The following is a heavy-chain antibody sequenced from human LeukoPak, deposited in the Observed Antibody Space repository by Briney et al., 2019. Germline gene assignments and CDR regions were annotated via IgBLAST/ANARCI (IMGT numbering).Heavy chain of an antibody. Sequence: SVKVSCKASGGTFSSYAISWVRQAPGQGLEWMGGIIPIFGTANYAQKFQGRVTITTDESTSTAYMELSSLRSEDTAVYYCASGYYDGSGDYPFDYWGQGTLVTVSS. CDR1: GGTFSSYA. J-gene: IGHJ4*02. D-gene: IGHD3-22*01. CDR2: IIPIFGTA. CDR3: ASGYYDGSGDYPFDY. V-gene: IGHV1-69*05.